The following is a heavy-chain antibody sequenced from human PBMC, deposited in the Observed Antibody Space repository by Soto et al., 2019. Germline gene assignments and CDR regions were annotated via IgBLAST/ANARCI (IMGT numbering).Heavy chain of an antibody. J-gene: IGHJ6*02. CDR2: ISSSSSYI. D-gene: IGHD3-10*01. Sequence: EVQLVESGGGLVKPGGSLRLSCAASGFTFSSYSMNWVRQAPGKGLEWVSSISSSSSYIYYADSVKGRFTISRDNAKNSLYLQMNSLRAVDTAVHYCARIPITMVRGVEYYYYGMDVWGQGTTVTVSS. V-gene: IGHV3-21*01. CDR1: GFTFSSYS. CDR3: ARIPITMVRGVEYYYYGMDV.